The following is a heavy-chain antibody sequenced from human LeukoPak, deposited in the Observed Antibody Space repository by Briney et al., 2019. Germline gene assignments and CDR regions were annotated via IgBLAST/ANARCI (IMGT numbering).Heavy chain of an antibody. CDR1: GYSFTSYW. D-gene: IGHD6-13*01. CDR2: IYPGYSDT. CDR3: ARRVFDRNWFEP. Sequence: GESLKISCKGSGYSFTSYWIGLVPQIPGKGLEWMGIIYPGYSDTRYSASFQGQVTISDDTSISTAYRQCSSLKASDTAMYYCARRVFDRNWFEPWGQGTLVTVSS. V-gene: IGHV5-51*01. J-gene: IGHJ5*02.